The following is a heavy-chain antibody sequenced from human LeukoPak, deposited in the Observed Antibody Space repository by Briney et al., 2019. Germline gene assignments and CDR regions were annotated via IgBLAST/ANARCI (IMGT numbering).Heavy chain of an antibody. CDR1: GFTFSSYT. J-gene: IGHJ4*02. Sequence: GGSLRLSCTASGFTFSSYTMTWVRQAPGKGLKWVSTITTGDGNTYYADSVKGRFTVSRDDSKNTLYLQMNSLRAEDTAVYYCAKDGGLWVSAHWGDSWGRGTLVTVSS. D-gene: IGHD7-27*01. CDR2: ITTGDGNT. CDR3: AKDGGLWVSAHWGDS. V-gene: IGHV3-23*01.